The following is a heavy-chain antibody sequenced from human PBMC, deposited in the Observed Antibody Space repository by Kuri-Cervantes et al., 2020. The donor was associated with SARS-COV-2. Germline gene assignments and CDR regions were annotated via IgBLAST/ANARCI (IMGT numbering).Heavy chain of an antibody. J-gene: IGHJ6*03. CDR2: INTNTGNP. CDR1: GYTFTSYA. Sequence: ASVKVSCKASGYTFTSYAMNWVRQAPGQGLEGMGWINTNTGNPTYAQGFTGRFVFSLDTSVSTAYLQISSLKAEDTAVYYCARDKLGSYPYYYYYSMDVWGKGTTVTVSS. CDR3: ARDKLGSYPYYYYYSMDV. D-gene: IGHD1-26*01. V-gene: IGHV7-4-1*02.